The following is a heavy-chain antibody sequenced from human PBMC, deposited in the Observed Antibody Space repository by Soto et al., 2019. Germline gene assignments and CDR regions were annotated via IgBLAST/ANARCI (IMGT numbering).Heavy chain of an antibody. CDR2: IYHSGKT. CDR3: ARDKRVTMIGGWFDP. CDR1: GYSISSGYY. D-gene: IGHD3-22*01. J-gene: IGHJ5*02. V-gene: IGHV4-38-2*02. Sequence: SETLSLTCVVSGYSISSGYYWACVRQPPGKELEWIGSIYHSGKTYYKPSLRSRVTVSVDTSKNQFSMKLISVTAADTAVYYCARDKRVTMIGGWFDPWGQGTLVTVSS.